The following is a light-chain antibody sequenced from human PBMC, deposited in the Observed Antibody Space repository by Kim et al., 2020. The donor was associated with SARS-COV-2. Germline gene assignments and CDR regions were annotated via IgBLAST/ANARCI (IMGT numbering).Light chain of an antibody. V-gene: IGLV2-14*03. CDR1: SSDVGGYNY. Sequence: SSTISCTGTSSDVGGYNYVSWYQQHPGKAPKLMIYDVSNRPSGVSNRFSGSKSGNTASLTISGLQAEDEADYYCSSYTSSSTLHWVFGGGTQLTVL. J-gene: IGLJ3*02. CDR3: SSYTSSSTLHWV. CDR2: DVS.